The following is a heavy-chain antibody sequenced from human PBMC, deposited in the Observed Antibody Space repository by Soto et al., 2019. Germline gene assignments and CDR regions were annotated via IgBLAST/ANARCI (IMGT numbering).Heavy chain of an antibody. V-gene: IGHV5-10-1*01. CDR3: ARKGMIKRPEYGMDV. D-gene: IGHD3-16*01. Sequence: GESLKISCKGSGYIFTSYWITWVRQMPGKGLEWMGRIDPSDSYTNYSPSFQGHVTISTDKSISTAYLQWSSLKASDTAMYYCARKGMIKRPEYGMDVWGQGTTVTVSS. J-gene: IGHJ6*02. CDR1: GYIFTSYW. CDR2: IDPSDSYT.